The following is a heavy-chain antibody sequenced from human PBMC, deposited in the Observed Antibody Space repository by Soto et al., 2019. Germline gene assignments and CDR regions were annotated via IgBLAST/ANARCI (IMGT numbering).Heavy chain of an antibody. Sequence: GASVKVSCKASGYTFTSYYMHWVRQAPGQGLEWMGIINPSGGSTSYAQKFQGRVTMTRDTSTSTVYMELSSLRSEDTAVYYCARENIYYDFWSGPDYWGQGTLVTVSS. CDR3: ARENIYYDFWSGPDY. D-gene: IGHD3-3*01. V-gene: IGHV1-46*01. CDR1: GYTFTSYY. CDR2: INPSGGST. J-gene: IGHJ4*02.